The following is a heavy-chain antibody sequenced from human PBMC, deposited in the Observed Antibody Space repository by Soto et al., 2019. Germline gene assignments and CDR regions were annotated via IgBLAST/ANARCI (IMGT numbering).Heavy chain of an antibody. Sequence: GGSLRLACAASGFTFSSYAMSWVRQAPGRGRGWVSAISGSGGSTYYADSVKGRFTISRDNSKNTLYLQMNSLRAEDTAAYYCAKGDLVFAADDAFDIWGQGTMVTVSS. CDR2: ISGSGGST. CDR1: GFTFSSYA. D-gene: IGHD6-13*01. V-gene: IGHV3-23*01. CDR3: AKGDLVFAADDAFDI. J-gene: IGHJ3*02.